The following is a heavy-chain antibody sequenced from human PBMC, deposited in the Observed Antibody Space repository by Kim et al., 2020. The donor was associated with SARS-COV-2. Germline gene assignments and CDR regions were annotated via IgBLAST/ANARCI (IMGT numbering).Heavy chain of an antibody. V-gene: IGHV3-49*04. CDR2: IRSKAYGGTT. Sequence: GGSLRLSCTASGFTFGDYAMSWVRQAPGKGLEWVGFIRSKAYGGTTEYAASVKGRFTISRDDSKSIAYLQMNSLKTEDTAVYYCTRSSRYYYDSSGYYLDYFDYWGQGTLVTVSS. CDR1: GFTFGDYA. CDR3: TRSSRYYYDSSGYYLDYFDY. J-gene: IGHJ4*02. D-gene: IGHD3-22*01.